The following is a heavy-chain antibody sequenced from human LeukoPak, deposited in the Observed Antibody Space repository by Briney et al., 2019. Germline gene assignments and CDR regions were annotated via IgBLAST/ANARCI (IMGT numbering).Heavy chain of an antibody. Sequence: GGSLRLSCAASGFTFSDYYMSWVRQAPGKGLEWVANIKQDGSEKYYVDSVKGRFTISRDNAKNSLYLQMNSLRADDTAVYYCAREAPYYDFWSGYTDYWGQGTLVTVSS. V-gene: IGHV3-7*01. J-gene: IGHJ4*02. D-gene: IGHD3-3*01. CDR2: IKQDGSEK. CDR3: AREAPYYDFWSGYTDY. CDR1: GFTFSDYY.